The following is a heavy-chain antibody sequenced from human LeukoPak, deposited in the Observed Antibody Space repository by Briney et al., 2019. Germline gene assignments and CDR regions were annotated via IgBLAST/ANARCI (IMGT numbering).Heavy chain of an antibody. CDR2: INHSGST. D-gene: IGHD3-9*01. J-gene: IGHJ5*02. CDR1: GGSFSDYY. CDR3: ARFRRYFDWLLPANWFDP. Sequence: SETLSLTCAVYGGSFSDYYWSWIRQPPGKGLEWIGEINHSGSTNYNPSLKSRVTISVDTSKNQFSLKLSSVTAADTAVYYCARFRRYFDWLLPANWFDPWGQGTLVTVSS. V-gene: IGHV4-34*01.